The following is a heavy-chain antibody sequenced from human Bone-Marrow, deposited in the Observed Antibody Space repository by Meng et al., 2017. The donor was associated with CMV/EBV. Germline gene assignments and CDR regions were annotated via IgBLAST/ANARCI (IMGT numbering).Heavy chain of an antibody. CDR3: ARGPYQLLYYYFDY. Sequence: GESLKISCAASGFTFSSYAMHWVRQAPGKGLEWVAVISYDGSNKYYADSVKGRFTISRDNSKNTLYLQMNSLRAEDTAVYYCARGPYQLLYYYFDYWGQGTLVTGSS. J-gene: IGHJ4*02. CDR1: GFTFSSYA. CDR2: ISYDGSNK. V-gene: IGHV3-30*04. D-gene: IGHD2-2*02.